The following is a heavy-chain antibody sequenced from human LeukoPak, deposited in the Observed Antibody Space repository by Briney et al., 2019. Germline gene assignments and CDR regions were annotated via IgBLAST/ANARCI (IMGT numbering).Heavy chain of an antibody. D-gene: IGHD1-26*01. Sequence: SVKVSCKASGGTFSSYAISWVRQAPGQGLEWMGRIIPILGIANYAQKFQGRVTITADKSTSTAYMELSSLRSEDTAVYYCVRVQSGSYARYGMDVWGQGTTVTVSS. V-gene: IGHV1-69*04. J-gene: IGHJ6*02. CDR3: VRVQSGSYARYGMDV. CDR1: GGTFSSYA. CDR2: IIPILGIA.